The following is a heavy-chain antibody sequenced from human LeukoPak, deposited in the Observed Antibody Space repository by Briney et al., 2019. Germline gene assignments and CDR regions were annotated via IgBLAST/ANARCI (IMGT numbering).Heavy chain of an antibody. Sequence: GGSLRLSSAAPGFTFSSYAMSWVRPAPGKGLEWGSAISSSGSSIYYADSVKGRFTISRDNSKNTLYLQMNSLRAEDTAVYYCAKAHLYQYGMDVWGQGTTVTVSS. J-gene: IGHJ6*02. CDR3: AKAHLYQYGMDV. V-gene: IGHV3-23*01. CDR1: GFTFSSYA. CDR2: ISSSGSSI. D-gene: IGHD2-2*01.